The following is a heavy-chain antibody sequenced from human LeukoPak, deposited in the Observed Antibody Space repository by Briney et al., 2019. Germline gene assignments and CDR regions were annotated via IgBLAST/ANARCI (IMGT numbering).Heavy chain of an antibody. CDR2: IYYSGST. D-gene: IGHD4-17*01. Sequence: SETLSLTCTVSGGSISSSSYYWGWIRQPPGKGLEWIGSIYYSGSTYYNPSLKSRVTISVDTSKNQFSLKLSSVTAADTAVYYCARHAVTTSQYFDYWGQGTLVTVSS. CDR1: GGSISSSSYY. CDR3: ARHAVTTSQYFDY. V-gene: IGHV4-39*01. J-gene: IGHJ4*02.